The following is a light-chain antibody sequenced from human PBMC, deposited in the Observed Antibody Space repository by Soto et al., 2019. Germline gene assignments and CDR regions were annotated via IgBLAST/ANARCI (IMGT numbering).Light chain of an antibody. V-gene: IGKV3-15*01. Sequence: EIVVTQSPATLSVSPGEKATLSCRASQSISSNLAWYRKKPGQAPRLLIYGASTRATGIPARFSGSGSGTEFTLTISSLQSEDFAVYYCQQYKNWLTWTFGQGTKVDIK. CDR1: QSISSN. CDR2: GAS. J-gene: IGKJ1*01. CDR3: QQYKNWLTWT.